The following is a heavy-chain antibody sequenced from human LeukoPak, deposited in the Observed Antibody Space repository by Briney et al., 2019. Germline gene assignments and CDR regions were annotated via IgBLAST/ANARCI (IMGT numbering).Heavy chain of an antibody. Sequence: GGSLRLSCAASGFTFSDYYMSWIRQAPGKGLEWVSYISSSGSTIYYADSVKGRFTISRDNAKNSLYLQMNSLRAEDTAVYYCARDSAHYCGGDCYPDAFDIWGQGTMVTVSS. CDR1: GFTFSDYY. J-gene: IGHJ3*02. CDR3: ARDSAHYCGGDCYPDAFDI. CDR2: ISSSGSTI. D-gene: IGHD2-21*01. V-gene: IGHV3-11*01.